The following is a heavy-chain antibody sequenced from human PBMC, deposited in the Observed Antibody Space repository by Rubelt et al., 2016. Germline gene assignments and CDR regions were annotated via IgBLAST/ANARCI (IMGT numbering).Heavy chain of an antibody. V-gene: IGHV4-4*07. Sequence: QVQLQESGPGLVKPSETLSLTCTVPGGSISSYYWSWIRQPAGKGLEWIGRIYTSGSPNSNPSLKSRVTMSVDTSKNQFSLKLSSVTAADTAVYYCAREQLLSDYYYGMDVWGQGTTVTVSS. CDR1: GGSISSYY. CDR2: IYTSGSP. D-gene: IGHD2-2*01. CDR3: AREQLLSDYYYGMDV. J-gene: IGHJ6*02.